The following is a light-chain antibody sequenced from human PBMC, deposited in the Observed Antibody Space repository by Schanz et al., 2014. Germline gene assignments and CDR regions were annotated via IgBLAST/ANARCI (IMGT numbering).Light chain of an antibody. V-gene: IGLV1-44*01. CDR3: QSYDSSLSGSV. Sequence: QSVLTQPPSASGTPGQRVTISCSGGSSNIGRNTVNWYQYLPGTAPKLLIYSNTLRPSGVPDRFSGSKSGTSASLAITGLQAEDEADYYCQSYDSSLSGSVFGGGTKVTVL. CDR1: SSNIGRNT. J-gene: IGLJ3*02. CDR2: SNT.